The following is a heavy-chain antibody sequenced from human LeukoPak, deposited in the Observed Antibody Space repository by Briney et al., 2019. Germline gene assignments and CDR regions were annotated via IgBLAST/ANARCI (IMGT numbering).Heavy chain of an antibody. CDR2: INPNSGGT. CDR3: ARAPPDYYDSRYFDY. Sequence: GASVKVSCKASGYSFTTYYIDWVRQAPGQGLEWMGWINPNSGGTNYGQKFQGWVTMTRDTSISTAYMELSTLRSDDTAIYYCARAPPDYYDSRYFDYWGQGTLVTVSS. D-gene: IGHD3-22*01. CDR1: GYSFTTYY. V-gene: IGHV1-2*04. J-gene: IGHJ4*02.